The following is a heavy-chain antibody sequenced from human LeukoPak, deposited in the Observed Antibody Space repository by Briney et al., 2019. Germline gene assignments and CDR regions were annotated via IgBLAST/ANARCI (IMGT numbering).Heavy chain of an antibody. CDR1: GYTFTDYY. Sequence: GASAKVSCKASGYTFTDYYIHWVRQAPGQGLEWMGWINPNSGGTNYAQNFQGRVTMTRDTSISTAYMELSSLRSDDTAMYYCARELGFCSSASCPLYHYWGQGTLVTVSS. D-gene: IGHD2-2*01. CDR3: ARELGFCSSASCPLYHY. J-gene: IGHJ4*02. CDR2: INPNSGGT. V-gene: IGHV1-2*02.